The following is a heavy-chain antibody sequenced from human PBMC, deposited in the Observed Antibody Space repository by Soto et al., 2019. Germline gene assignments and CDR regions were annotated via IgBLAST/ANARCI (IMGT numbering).Heavy chain of an antibody. CDR3: AKNKGGRDCSRTSCLYSFDY. J-gene: IGHJ4*02. CDR1: GGSISSSSYY. V-gene: IGHV4-39*01. Sequence: SETLSLTCTVSGGSISSSSYYWGWIRQPPGKGLEWIGSIYYSGSTYYNPSLKSRVTISRDNSKNTLYQEMNSLRADDTAVYYCAKNKGGRDCSRTSCLYSFDYWGQGTLVTVSS. CDR2: IYYSGST. D-gene: IGHD2-2*01.